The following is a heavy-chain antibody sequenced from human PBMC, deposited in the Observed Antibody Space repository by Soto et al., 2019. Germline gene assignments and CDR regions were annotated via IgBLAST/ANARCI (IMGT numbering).Heavy chain of an antibody. D-gene: IGHD1-20*01. CDR1: GFTFSSYG. CDR3: AKTVSEYFDY. Sequence: PGGSLRLSCAASGFTFSSYGMHWVRQAPGKGLEWVAVISYDGSNKYYADSVKGRFTISRDNSKNTLYLQMNSLRAEDTAVYYCAKTVSEYFDYWGQGTLVTVSS. J-gene: IGHJ4*02. CDR2: ISYDGSNK. V-gene: IGHV3-30*18.